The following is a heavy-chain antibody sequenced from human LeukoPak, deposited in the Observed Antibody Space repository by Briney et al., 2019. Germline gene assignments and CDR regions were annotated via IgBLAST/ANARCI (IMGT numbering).Heavy chain of an antibody. Sequence: GASVKVSCKASGYTFTNSYIHWVRQAPGQGLEWMGIINPSGGSTSYPQKFQGRVTVTRDTSTSTVYTELSSLRSEDTAVYYCARDPYGSGSYYSHFDYWGQGTLVTVSS. CDR1: GYTFTNSY. CDR3: ARDPYGSGSYYSHFDY. V-gene: IGHV1-46*01. CDR2: INPSGGST. D-gene: IGHD3-10*01. J-gene: IGHJ4*02.